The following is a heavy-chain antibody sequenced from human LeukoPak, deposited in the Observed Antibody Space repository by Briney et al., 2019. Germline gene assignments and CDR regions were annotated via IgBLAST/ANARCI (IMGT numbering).Heavy chain of an antibody. CDR1: GYTFTGYY. D-gene: IGHD6-6*01. CDR3: AREQGRGSSWGKPLDY. CDR2: INPNSGGT. V-gene: IGHV1-2*02. J-gene: IGHJ4*02. Sequence: ASVKVSCKASGYTFTGYYMHWVRQAPGQGLEWMGWINPNSGGTNYAQKFQSRVTMTRDTSISTAYMELSRLRSDDTAVYYCAREQGRGSSWGKPLDYWGQGTLVTVSS.